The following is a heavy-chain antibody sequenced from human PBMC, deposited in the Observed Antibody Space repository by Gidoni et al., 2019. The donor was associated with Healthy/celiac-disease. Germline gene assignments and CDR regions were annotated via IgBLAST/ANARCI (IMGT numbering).Heavy chain of an antibody. CDR3: ASFRSDYGGHAAAFDI. J-gene: IGHJ3*02. CDR1: GFTFSDHY. CDR2: TRNKANSYTT. Sequence: EVQLVESGGGLVKPGGSLRLSCAASGFTFSDHYRDWVRQAPGKGLEWVGRTRNKANSYTTEYAASVKGRFTISRDDSKNSLYLQMNSLKTEDTAVYYCASFRSDYGGHAAAFDIWGQGTMVTVSS. D-gene: IGHD4-17*01. V-gene: IGHV3-72*01.